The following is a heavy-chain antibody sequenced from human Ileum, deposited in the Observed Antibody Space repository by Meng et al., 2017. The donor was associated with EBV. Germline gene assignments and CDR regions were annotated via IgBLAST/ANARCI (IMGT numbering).Heavy chain of an antibody. CDR3: ARSPYSGSALPFFDY. CDR1: WYSFNRPCYY. D-gene: IGHD1-26*01. V-gene: IGHV4-30-4*01. Sequence: GPGLVEPSQTLALTCTVSWYSFNRPCYYWSWVRQPPEKGLEWIGYIYYSGSTYYNPSLKSRVSISGDTSNKQFSLKLTSVTAADTAVYYCARSPYSGSALPFFDYWGQGSLVTVSS. CDR2: IYYSGST. J-gene: IGHJ4*02.